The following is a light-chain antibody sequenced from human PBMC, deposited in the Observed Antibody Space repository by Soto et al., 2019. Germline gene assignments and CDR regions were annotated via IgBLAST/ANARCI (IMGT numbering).Light chain of an antibody. CDR1: QSVSYN. CDR2: GAY. Sequence: EIVMTQSPATLSVSPGERVTLSCRASQSVSYNLAWYQQKPGQAPRLLIYGAYTRATGIPASFSGSGSGTEFTLTISSLQSEDSAVYYCQQYNNWPLTFGGGTKVEIK. V-gene: IGKV3-15*01. CDR3: QQYNNWPLT. J-gene: IGKJ4*01.